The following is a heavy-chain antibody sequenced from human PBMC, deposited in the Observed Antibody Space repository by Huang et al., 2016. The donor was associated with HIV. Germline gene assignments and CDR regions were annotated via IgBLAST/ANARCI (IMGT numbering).Heavy chain of an antibody. CDR3: ARDWEFRHPDY. V-gene: IGHV1-18*04. J-gene: IGHJ4*02. CDR1: GYTFTSYG. Sequence: QVQLVQSGAEVKKPGASVKVSCKASGYTFTSYGISWVRQAPGQGLGWMGWISAYNGNTNEAQNRQARVPMTTDPSTSTAYRELRSLRSDDTAVYYCARDWEFRHPDYWGQGTLVTVSS. CDR2: ISAYNGNT. D-gene: IGHD3-10*01.